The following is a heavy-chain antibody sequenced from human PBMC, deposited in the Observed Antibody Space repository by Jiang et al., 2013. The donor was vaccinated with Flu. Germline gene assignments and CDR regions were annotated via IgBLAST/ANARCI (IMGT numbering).Heavy chain of an antibody. CDR1: GFIFDNAW. Sequence: SCEASGFIFDNAWMHWVRQAPGKGAWSGSAGIKRKLDGGTADYAAPVKGRFTVSRDDSKSTLYLEMNSLKTENTAVYYCTTNYGDYFWSSFDFWGQGTLVTVSS. CDR2: IKRKLDGGTA. V-gene: IGHV3-15*07. CDR3: TTNYGDYFWSSFDF. D-gene: IGHD4-17*01. J-gene: IGHJ4*02.